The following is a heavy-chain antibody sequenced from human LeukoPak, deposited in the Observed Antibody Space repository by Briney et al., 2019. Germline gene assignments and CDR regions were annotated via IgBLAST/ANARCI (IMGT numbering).Heavy chain of an antibody. V-gene: IGHV3-23*01. CDR2: ISGSGGST. Sequence: GGSLRLSCVASGFSFTDYHMTWIRQAPGKGLEWVSAISGSGGSTYYADSVKGRFTISRDNSKNTLYLQMNSLRAEDTAVYYCAKEAYYGSGHEFDYWGQGTLVTVSS. J-gene: IGHJ4*02. CDR1: GFSFTDYH. CDR3: AKEAYYGSGHEFDY. D-gene: IGHD3-10*01.